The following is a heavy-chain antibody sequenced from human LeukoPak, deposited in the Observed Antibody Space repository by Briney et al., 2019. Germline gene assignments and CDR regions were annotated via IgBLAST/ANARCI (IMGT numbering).Heavy chain of an antibody. CDR3: ARVANQRYYDYVWESYRYIEPFDY. CDR2: IYYTGST. V-gene: IGHV4-30-4*08. J-gene: IGHJ4*02. Sequence: SETLSLTCTVSGAPISSGDYYWSWVRQPPGKGLELIAYIYYTGSTYYNPSLKSRATISVDTSKKQVSLKLRSVTAADTAVYYCARVANQRYYDYVWESYRYIEPFDYWGQGTLVTVSS. CDR1: GAPISSGDYY. D-gene: IGHD3-16*02.